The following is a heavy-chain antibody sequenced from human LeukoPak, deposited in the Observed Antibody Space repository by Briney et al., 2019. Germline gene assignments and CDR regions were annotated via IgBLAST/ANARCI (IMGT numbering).Heavy chain of an antibody. Sequence: SETLSLTCTVSGGSISSYYWSWIRQPPGKGLEWIAYISDIGSINYNPSLKSRVTISLDTSKNQFSLKLSSVTAADTAVYYCAKESGIGRRTTAHYYYGSGSLYFDYWGQGTLVTVSS. CDR2: ISDIGSI. D-gene: IGHD3-10*01. CDR3: AKESGIGRRTTAHYYYGSGSLYFDY. CDR1: GGSISSYY. V-gene: IGHV4-59*12. J-gene: IGHJ4*02.